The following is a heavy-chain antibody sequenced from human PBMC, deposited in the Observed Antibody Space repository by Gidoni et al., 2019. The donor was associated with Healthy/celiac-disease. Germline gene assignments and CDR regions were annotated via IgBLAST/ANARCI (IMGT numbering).Heavy chain of an antibody. CDR2: ISSSGSTI. CDR3: ARDGERITIFGGPTTPSYYGMDV. V-gene: IGHV3-11*01. Sequence: QVQLLESGGGLVKPGGSLKLSCSASGFPFSDSYMSWIRQAPGKGLEWVSYISSSGSTIYYADSVKGRFTISRDNAKNALYLQMNSLRAEDTTVYYCARDGERITIFGGPTTPSYYGMDVWGQGTTVTVSS. CDR1: GFPFSDSY. D-gene: IGHD3-3*01. J-gene: IGHJ6*02.